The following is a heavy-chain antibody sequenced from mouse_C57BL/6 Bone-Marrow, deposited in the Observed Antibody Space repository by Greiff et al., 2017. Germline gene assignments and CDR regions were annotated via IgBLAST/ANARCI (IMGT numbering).Heavy chain of an antibody. D-gene: IGHD1-1*01. CDR3: ASLITTVVGYYFDY. J-gene: IGHJ2*01. CDR2: IYPGSGST. V-gene: IGHV1-55*01. CDR1: GYTFTSYW. Sequence: QVQLQQPGAELVKPGASVKMSCKASGYTFTSYWITWVQQRPGQGLEWIGDIYPGSGSTNYNEKCKRKATLTVAPASSTAYMQLSSLTSEDSAVYYCASLITTVVGYYFDYWGQGTTLTVSS.